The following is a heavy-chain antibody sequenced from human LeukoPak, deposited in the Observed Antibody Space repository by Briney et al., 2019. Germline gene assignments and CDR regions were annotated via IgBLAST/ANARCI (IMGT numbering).Heavy chain of an antibody. CDR1: GGSISSGGYS. CDR2: IYHSGST. CDR3: AREALGGARFFDY. V-gene: IGHV4-30-2*01. Sequence: SETLSLTCAVSGGSISSGGYSWSWIRQPPGKGLVWIGYIYHSGSTYYNPSLKSRVTISVDRSKNQFSLKLSSVTAADTAVYYCAREALGGARFFDYWGQGTLVTVSS. J-gene: IGHJ4*02. D-gene: IGHD1-26*01.